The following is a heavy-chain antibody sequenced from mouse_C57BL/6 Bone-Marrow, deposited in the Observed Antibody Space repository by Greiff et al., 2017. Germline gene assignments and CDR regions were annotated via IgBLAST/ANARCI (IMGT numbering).Heavy chain of an antibody. CDR3: ARQDYAMDY. J-gene: IGHJ4*01. V-gene: IGHV5-6*02. Sequence: DVKLVESGGDLVKPGGSLKLSCAASGFTFSSYGMSWVRQTPDKRLEWVATISSGGSYTYYPDSVKGRFTISRDNAKNTLYMQMSSLKSEDTAMYYWARQDYAMDYWGQGTSVTVSS. CDR1: GFTFSSYG. CDR2: ISSGGSYT.